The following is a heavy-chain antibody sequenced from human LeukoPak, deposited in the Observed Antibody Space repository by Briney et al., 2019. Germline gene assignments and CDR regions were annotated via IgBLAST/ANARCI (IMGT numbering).Heavy chain of an antibody. V-gene: IGHV4-31*03. CDR2: IYYSGST. D-gene: IGHD5-12*01. CDR3: AREYGVATHEPPVAFGI. CDR1: GGSISSGGYY. Sequence: SQTLSLTCTVSGGSISSGGYYWSWIRQHPGKGLEWIGYIYYSGSTYYNPSLKSRVTISVDTSKNQFSLKLSSVTAADTAVYYCAREYGVATHEPPVAFGIWGQGTMVTVSS. J-gene: IGHJ3*02.